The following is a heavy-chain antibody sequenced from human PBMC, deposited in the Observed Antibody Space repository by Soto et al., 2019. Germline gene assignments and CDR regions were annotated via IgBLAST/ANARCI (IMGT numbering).Heavy chain of an antibody. CDR3: ARDPEYDSSGYADY. D-gene: IGHD3-22*01. CDR1: GGSISSSNW. CDR2: ICHSGST. J-gene: IGHJ4*02. V-gene: IGHV4-4*02. Sequence: QVQLQESGPGLVKPSGTLSLTCAVSGGSISSSNWWSWVRQPPGKGLEWIGEICHSGSTNYNPSLKSRVTISVDKSKNQFSLKLSSVTAADTAVYYGARDPEYDSSGYADYWGQGTLVTVSS.